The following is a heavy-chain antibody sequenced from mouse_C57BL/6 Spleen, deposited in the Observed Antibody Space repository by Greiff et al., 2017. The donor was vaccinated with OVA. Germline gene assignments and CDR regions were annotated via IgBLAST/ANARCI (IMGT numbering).Heavy chain of an antibody. CDR1: GFSLTSYG. V-gene: IGHV2-5*01. CDR2: IWRGGST. CDR3: AKPRYGNYGWYFDV. Sequence: QVQLKESGPGLVQPSQSLSITCTVSGFSLTSYGVHWVRQSPGKGLEWLGVIWRGGSTDYNAAFMSRLSITKDNSKSQVFFKMNSLQADDTAIYYCAKPRYGNYGWYFDVWGTGTTVTVSS. J-gene: IGHJ1*03. D-gene: IGHD2-1*01.